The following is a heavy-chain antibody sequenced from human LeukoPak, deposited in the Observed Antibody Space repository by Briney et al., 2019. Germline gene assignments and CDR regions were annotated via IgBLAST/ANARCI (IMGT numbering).Heavy chain of an antibody. CDR1: GGSISSHY. Sequence: TSETLSLTCTVSGGSISSHYWSWIRQPPGKGREWIGYIYYSGSTNYNPSLKSRVTLSVDTSKNQFSLKLSSVTAADTAVYYCASLYSSSDYWGQGTLVTVSS. CDR3: ASLYSSSDY. CDR2: IYYSGST. J-gene: IGHJ4*02. V-gene: IGHV4-59*11. D-gene: IGHD6-6*01.